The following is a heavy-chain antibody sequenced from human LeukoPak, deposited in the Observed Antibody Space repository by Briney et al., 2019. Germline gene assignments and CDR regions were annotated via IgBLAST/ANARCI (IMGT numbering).Heavy chain of an antibody. CDR1: GDIFTTYW. J-gene: IGHJ4*02. Sequence: GESLQISCTGSGDIFTTYWIGWVRQLPGKGLEWMGSVYPGDSDTRYSPSFQGQVTISADKSISTAYLQWSSLKASDTATYYCARTRMVRGVIIYSDYWGQGTLVTVSS. CDR2: VYPGDSDT. CDR3: ARTRMVRGVIIYSDY. V-gene: IGHV5-51*01. D-gene: IGHD3-10*01.